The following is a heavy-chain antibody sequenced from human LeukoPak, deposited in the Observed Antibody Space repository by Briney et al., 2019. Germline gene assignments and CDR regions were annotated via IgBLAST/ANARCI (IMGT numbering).Heavy chain of an antibody. CDR2: ISYDGSNK. Sequence: GGSLRLSCAASGFTFSSYGMHWVRQAPGKGLEWVAVISYDGSNKYYADSVKGRFIISRDNSKNTLYLQMNSLRAEDTAVYYCAKDGGSSGTFDYWGQGTLVTVSS. D-gene: IGHD2-15*01. J-gene: IGHJ4*02. CDR1: GFTFSSYG. CDR3: AKDGGSSGTFDY. V-gene: IGHV3-30*18.